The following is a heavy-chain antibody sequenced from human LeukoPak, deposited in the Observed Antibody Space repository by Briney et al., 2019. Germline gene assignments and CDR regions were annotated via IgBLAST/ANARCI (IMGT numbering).Heavy chain of an antibody. CDR2: ISYDGSNK. D-gene: IGHD6-6*01. Sequence: GGSLRLSCAASGFTFSSYAMHWVRQAPGKGLEWVAVISYDGSNKYYADSVKGRFTISRDNSKNTLYLQMNSLRAEDTAVYYCAKDREFSSSSGHWFDPWGQGTLVTVSS. J-gene: IGHJ5*02. CDR3: AKDREFSSSSGHWFDP. V-gene: IGHV3-30-3*01. CDR1: GFTFSSYA.